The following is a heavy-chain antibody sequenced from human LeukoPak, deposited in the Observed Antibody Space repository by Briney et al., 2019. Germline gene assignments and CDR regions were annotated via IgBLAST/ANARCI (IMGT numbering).Heavy chain of an antibody. J-gene: IGHJ6*03. CDR3: ARGTYYQDSSGYSYYHHYYMDV. Sequence: SETLSLTCTVSGGSISNYWNWIRQPPGKGLEWIGYIYCSGSTNYNSSLKSRVIISVDTSKNQFSLRLSSVTAADTAVYYCARGTYYQDSSGYSYYHHYYMDVWGKGTTVTVPS. CDR2: IYCSGST. D-gene: IGHD3-22*01. V-gene: IGHV4-59*01. CDR1: GGSISNY.